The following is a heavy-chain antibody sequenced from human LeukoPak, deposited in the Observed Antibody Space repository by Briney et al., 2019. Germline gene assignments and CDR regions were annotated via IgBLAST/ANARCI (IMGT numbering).Heavy chain of an antibody. V-gene: IGHV4-39*07. D-gene: IGHD5-18*01. Sequence: PGGSLRLSCAASGFTFSRYEMNWIRQPPGKGLEWIGSIYYSGSTYYNPSLKSRVTISVDTSKNQFSLKLSSVTAADTAVYYCARDLKPAAMVRTSTSWFDPWGQGTLVTVSS. CDR1: GFTFSRYE. CDR2: IYYSGST. CDR3: ARDLKPAAMVRTSTSWFDP. J-gene: IGHJ5*02.